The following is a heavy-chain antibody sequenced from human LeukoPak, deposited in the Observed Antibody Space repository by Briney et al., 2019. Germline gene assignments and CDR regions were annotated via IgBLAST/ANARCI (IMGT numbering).Heavy chain of an antibody. J-gene: IGHJ4*02. CDR3: VRDFRFLEDY. CDR2: ISYDGSNK. V-gene: IGHV3-30*03. CDR1: GYSISSGY. D-gene: IGHD3-3*01. Sequence: LSLTCTVSGYSISSGYYWGWIRQPPGKGLEWVAVISYDGSNKYYADSVKGRFTISRDNSKNKLYRQMNSLRAEDTAVYYCVRDFRFLEDYWGQGPLVTVSS.